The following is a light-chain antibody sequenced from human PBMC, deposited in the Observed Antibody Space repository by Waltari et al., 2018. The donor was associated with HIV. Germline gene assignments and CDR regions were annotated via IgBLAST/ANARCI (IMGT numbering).Light chain of an antibody. J-gene: IGLJ1*01. V-gene: IGLV1-47*01. CDR3: AARDDSLNGYV. CDR2: RSN. CDR1: SSNIGSNY. Sequence: QSVLTQPPSASGTPGQRVTISCSGSSSNIGSNYVYWYRQLPGTAPKLLIYRSNQRPSGVPDRFSGSKSGTSASLAISGLQSEDEADYYCAARDDSLNGYVFGTGTKVTVL.